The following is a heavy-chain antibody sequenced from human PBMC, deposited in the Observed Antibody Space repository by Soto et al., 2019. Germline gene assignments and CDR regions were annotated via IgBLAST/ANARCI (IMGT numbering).Heavy chain of an antibody. CDR2: IYYSGST. J-gene: IGHJ6*03. D-gene: IGHD3-10*01. CDR3: ATTRLLWFGELSNYYMDV. Sequence: PSETLSLTCTVSGGSISSGGYYWSWIRQHPGKGLEWIGYIYYSGSTYYNPSLKSRVTISVDTSKNQFSLKLSSVTAADTAVYYCATTRLLWFGELSNYYMDVWGKGTMVTVSS. CDR1: GGSISSGGYY. V-gene: IGHV4-31*03.